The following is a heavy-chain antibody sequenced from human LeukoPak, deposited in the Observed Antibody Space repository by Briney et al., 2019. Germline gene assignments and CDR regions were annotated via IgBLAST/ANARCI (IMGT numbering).Heavy chain of an antibody. Sequence: ASVKVSCKASGYTFTGYYMHWVRQAPGQGLAWMGWINPNSGGTNYAQKFQGRVTMTRDTSISTAYMELSRLRSDDTAVYYCARDRDGDYPFDYWGQGTLVTVSS. CDR2: INPNSGGT. V-gene: IGHV1-2*02. D-gene: IGHD4-17*01. CDR3: ARDRDGDYPFDY. J-gene: IGHJ4*02. CDR1: GYTFTGYY.